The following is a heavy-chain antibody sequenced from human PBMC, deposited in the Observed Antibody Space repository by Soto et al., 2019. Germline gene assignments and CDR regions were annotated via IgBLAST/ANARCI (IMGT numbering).Heavy chain of an antibody. CDR3: ARDTRPSVITIFGVVVGGLDV. CDR2: TDYSGST. V-gene: IGHV4-31*03. D-gene: IGHD3-3*01. J-gene: IGHJ6*02. Sequence: LSLTCNVSGVSISSGGYFWSWIRQPPGKGLQWIGYTDYSGSTYYNPSLKSRLSISVDTSKNQFSLNLSSVTAADTAVYFCARDTRPSVITIFGVVVGGLDVWGQGTTVTVSS. CDR1: GVSISSGGYF.